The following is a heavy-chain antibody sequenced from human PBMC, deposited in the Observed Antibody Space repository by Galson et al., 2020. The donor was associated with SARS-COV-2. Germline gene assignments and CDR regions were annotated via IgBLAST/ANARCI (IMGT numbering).Heavy chain of an antibody. Sequence: ASVKVSCKASGYTFTSYYMHWVRQAPGQGLEWMGIINPSVGSTSYAQKFQGRVTMTRDTSTSTVYMELSSLRSEDTAVYYCASSGSQEGYYYYYMDVWGKGTTVTISS. V-gene: IGHV1-46*03. D-gene: IGHD1-26*01. CDR2: INPSVGST. J-gene: IGHJ6*03. CDR1: GYTFTSYY. CDR3: ASSGSQEGYYYYYMDV.